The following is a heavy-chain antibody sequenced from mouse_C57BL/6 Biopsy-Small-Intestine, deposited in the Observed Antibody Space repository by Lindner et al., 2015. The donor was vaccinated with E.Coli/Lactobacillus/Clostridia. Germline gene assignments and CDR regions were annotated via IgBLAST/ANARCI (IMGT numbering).Heavy chain of an antibody. D-gene: IGHD4-1*01. Sequence: VQLQESGTVLEKPGASVRISCKTSGYAFNSYWMNWVKQRPGKGLEWIGQIYPGDGDTNYNGKFKGKATLTADKSSSTVYMQLSSLTSEDSAVYFCASLIGTKGYFDYWGQGTTLTVSS. V-gene: IGHV1-80*01. CDR1: GYAFNSYW. J-gene: IGHJ2*01. CDR3: ASLIGTKGYFDY. CDR2: IYPGDGDT.